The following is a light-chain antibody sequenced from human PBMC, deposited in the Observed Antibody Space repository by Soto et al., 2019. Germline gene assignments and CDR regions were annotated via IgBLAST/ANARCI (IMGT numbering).Light chain of an antibody. CDR3: QQYDTSPLT. J-gene: IGKJ4*01. CDR1: RSVRSNS. CDR2: GAS. Sequence: EIVMTQSPATLSVSPGETATLSCGASRSVRSNSLAWYQQKPGQAPRLLIYGASSRATGVPDRFSGSGSGTDFTLTISRLEPEDFAVYHCQQYDTSPLTFGGGTKVDIK. V-gene: IGKV3-20*01.